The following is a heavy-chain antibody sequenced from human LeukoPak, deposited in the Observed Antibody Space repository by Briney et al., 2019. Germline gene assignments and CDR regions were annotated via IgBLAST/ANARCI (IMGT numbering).Heavy chain of an antibody. J-gene: IGHJ5*02. CDR2: MNPNSGNT. Sequence: ASVKVSCKASGYTFTSYDINWVRQATGQGLEWMGWMNPNSGNTGYAQKFQGRVTITRNTSISTAYMELSSLRSEDTAVYYCARVRPKHYGGPLGFDPWGQGTLVTVSS. D-gene: IGHD4-23*01. CDR1: GYTFTSYD. CDR3: ARVRPKHYGGPLGFDP. V-gene: IGHV1-8*03.